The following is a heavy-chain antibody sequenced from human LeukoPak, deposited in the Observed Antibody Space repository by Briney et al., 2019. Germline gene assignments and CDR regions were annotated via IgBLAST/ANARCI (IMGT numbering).Heavy chain of an antibody. CDR3: AKDGGDYGDPIDY. V-gene: IGHV3-33*06. CDR2: IWYDGSNK. Sequence: GGSLRLSCAASGFTFSSYGMHWVRQAPGKGLEWVAVIWYDGSNKYYADSVKGRFTISRDNSKNTLYLQMNSLRAEDTAVYYCAKDGGDYGDPIDYWGQGTLVTVSS. CDR1: GFTFSSYG. J-gene: IGHJ4*02. D-gene: IGHD4-17*01.